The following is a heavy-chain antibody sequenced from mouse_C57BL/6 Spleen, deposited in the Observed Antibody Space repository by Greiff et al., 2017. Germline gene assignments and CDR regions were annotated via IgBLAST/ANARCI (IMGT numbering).Heavy chain of an antibody. CDR3: ARLYDYGYFDV. V-gene: IGHV1-52*01. CDR1: GYTFTSYW. CDR2: IDPSDSET. D-gene: IGHD2-3*01. Sequence: QVQLQQPGAELVRPGSSVKLSCKASGYTFTSYWMHWVKQRPIQGLEWIGNIDPSDSETHYNQKFKDKATLTVDKSSSTAYMQLSSLISEDSAVYYCARLYDYGYFDVWGTGTTVTVSS. J-gene: IGHJ1*03.